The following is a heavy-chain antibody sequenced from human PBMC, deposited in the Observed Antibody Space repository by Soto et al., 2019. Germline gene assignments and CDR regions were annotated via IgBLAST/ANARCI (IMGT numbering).Heavy chain of an antibody. CDR1: GGSISGYY. J-gene: IGHJ4*01. Sequence: SETLSLTCTVSGGSISGYYWNWIRQPAGKGLEWIGRIYSAESTNYNPSLKSRVTMSLDTSKNQFSLRLSSVTAADTAVYYCARDYYSSSGSSPSYFDYWGHGTLVTAPQ. CDR2: IYSAEST. D-gene: IGHD3-10*01. V-gene: IGHV4-4*07. CDR3: ARDYYSSSGSSPSYFDY.